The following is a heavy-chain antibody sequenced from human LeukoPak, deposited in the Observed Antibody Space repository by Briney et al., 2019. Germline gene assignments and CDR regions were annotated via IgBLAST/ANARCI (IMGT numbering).Heavy chain of an antibody. CDR3: AKETSFGNFVTIDC. Sequence: GGPLGLSWAASGSTFRNYVMSWVRQTPEKGLEWVSAITGDGGGTNHADSVKGRFTIFRDNSKNTLYLQMNSLRAEDTAVYYCAKETSFGNFVTIDCWGQGALVTVSS. V-gene: IGHV3-23*01. J-gene: IGHJ4*02. D-gene: IGHD3-16*01. CDR1: GSTFRNYV. CDR2: ITGDGGGT.